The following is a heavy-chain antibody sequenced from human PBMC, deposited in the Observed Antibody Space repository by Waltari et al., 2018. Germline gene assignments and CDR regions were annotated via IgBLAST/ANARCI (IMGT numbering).Heavy chain of an antibody. V-gene: IGHV3-7*01. Sequence: EVQLVESGGGLVQPGGSLRLSCAASGFTFSSYWMSWVRQAPGKGLEWVANIKQDGSEKYYVDSVKGRFTISRDNAKNSLYLQMNSLRAEDTAVYYCARIFRFLEWYGPDYWGQGTLVTVSS. D-gene: IGHD3-3*01. CDR3: ARIFRFLEWYGPDY. J-gene: IGHJ4*02. CDR2: IKQDGSEK. CDR1: GFTFSSYW.